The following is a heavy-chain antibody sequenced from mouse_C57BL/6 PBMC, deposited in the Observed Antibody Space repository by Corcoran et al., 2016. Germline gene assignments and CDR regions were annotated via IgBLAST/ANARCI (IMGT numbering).Heavy chain of an antibody. D-gene: IGHD2-4*01. CDR2: INTYSGVP. J-gene: IGHJ1*03. Sequence: QIQLVQSGPELKKPGETVKISCKASGYTFTTYGMSWVKQAPGKGLKWMGWINTYSGVPTYADDFKGRFAFSLETSASNAYLQINNLKNEDTATYFCARFDYDCYWYFDVWGTGTTVTVSS. CDR3: ARFDYDCYWYFDV. V-gene: IGHV9-3*01. CDR1: GYTFTTYG.